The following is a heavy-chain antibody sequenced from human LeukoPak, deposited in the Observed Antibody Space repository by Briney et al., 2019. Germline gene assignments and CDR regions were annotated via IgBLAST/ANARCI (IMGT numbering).Heavy chain of an antibody. CDR1: GFTFRSYA. CDR2: ISGSGSAT. Sequence: GGSLRLSCAASGFTFRSYAMNWVRQAPGKGLEWVSAISGSGSATYYADSVKGRFTISRDNSKNTLYLQMNSLRAEDTAVYYCARAAGSGDYVWRFDSWGQGTLVTVSS. J-gene: IGHJ5*01. D-gene: IGHD3-10*01. V-gene: IGHV3-23*01. CDR3: ARAAGSGDYVWRFDS.